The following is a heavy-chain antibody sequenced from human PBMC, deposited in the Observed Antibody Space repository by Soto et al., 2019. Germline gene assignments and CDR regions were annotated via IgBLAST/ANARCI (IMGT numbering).Heavy chain of an antibody. Sequence: GASVKVSCKASGYTFTGYYMHWVRQAPGQGLEWMGWINPNSGGTNYAQKFQGWVTMTRDTSISTAYMELSRLRSDDTAVYYCARAGSTSCARANIPYYYYGMDVWGQGTTVTVSS. J-gene: IGHJ6*02. CDR1: GYTFTGYY. V-gene: IGHV1-2*04. CDR2: INPNSGGT. CDR3: ARAGSTSCARANIPYYYYGMDV. D-gene: IGHD2-2*01.